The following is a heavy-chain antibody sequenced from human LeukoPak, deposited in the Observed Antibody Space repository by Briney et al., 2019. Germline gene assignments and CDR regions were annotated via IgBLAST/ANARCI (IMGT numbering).Heavy chain of an antibody. V-gene: IGHV3-74*01. D-gene: IGHD3-9*01. Sequence: GGSLRLSCAASGFTFSSYWMHWVRQAPGKGLEWVSRINSDGGSTTYADSVKGRFTISRDNATNTMYLQMSSLRADDSAVYYCGRGGLTGQMAAFDYWGQGALVTVST. CDR3: GRGGLTGQMAAFDY. CDR2: INSDGGST. CDR1: GFTFSSYW. J-gene: IGHJ4*02.